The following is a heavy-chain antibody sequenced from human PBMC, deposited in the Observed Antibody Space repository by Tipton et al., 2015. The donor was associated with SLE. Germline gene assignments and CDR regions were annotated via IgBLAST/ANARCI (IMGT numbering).Heavy chain of an antibody. V-gene: IGHV4-59*11. CDR3: ARERGDDYLDS. D-gene: IGHD4/OR15-4a*01. CDR1: GVSISNHY. Sequence: TLSLTCTVSGVSISNHYWSWIRQPPGKGLEWIGYIYGSGSTNYNPSLKSRVTMTEDTSGNEVSLRLSSVTAADTAVYYCARERGDDYLDSWGQGTLVTVSS. CDR2: IYGSGST. J-gene: IGHJ4*02.